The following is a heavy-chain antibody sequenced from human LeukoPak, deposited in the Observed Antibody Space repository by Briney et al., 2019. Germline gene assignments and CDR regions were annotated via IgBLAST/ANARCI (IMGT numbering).Heavy chain of an antibody. CDR3: AREIKRITIFGVVISGGDY. D-gene: IGHD3-3*01. V-gene: IGHV1-2*02. CDR1: GYTFTSYD. J-gene: IGHJ4*02. CDR2: MNPNSGGT. Sequence: GASVKVSCKASGYTFTSYDINWVRQATGQGLEWMGWMNPNSGGTNYAQKFQGRVTMTRDTSISTAYMELSRLRSDDTAVYYCAREIKRITIFGVVISGGDYWGQGTLVTVSS.